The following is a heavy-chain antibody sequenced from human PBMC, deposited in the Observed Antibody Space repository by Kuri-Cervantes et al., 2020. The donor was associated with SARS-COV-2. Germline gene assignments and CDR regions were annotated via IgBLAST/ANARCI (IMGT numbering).Heavy chain of an antibody. CDR3: ARMSYTGWYYFDY. Sequence: SGTLSLTCTVSGGSIASSSHYGGWIRQPQGKGLEWIGIIYYSGHTFYNSSLKSRHTISADTSKNHFSLELSSVTAADTAVYYCARMSYTGWYYFDYWGQGTLVTVSS. J-gene: IGHJ4*02. CDR1: GGSIASSSHY. CDR2: IYYSGHT. V-gene: IGHV4-39*01. D-gene: IGHD6-19*01.